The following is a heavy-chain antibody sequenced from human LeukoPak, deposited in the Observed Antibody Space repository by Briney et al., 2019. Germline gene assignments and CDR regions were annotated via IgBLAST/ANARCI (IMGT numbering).Heavy chain of an antibody. CDR2: IYYSGST. CDR1: GGSISSSSYY. V-gene: IGHV4-39*07. Sequence: PSETLSLTCTVSGGSISSSSYYWGWIRQPPGKGLEWIGSIYYSGSTYYNPSLKSRVTISVDTSKSRFSLKLSSVTAADTAVYYCARESLVLLWFGEFPDWFDPWGQGTLVTVSS. J-gene: IGHJ5*02. CDR3: ARESLVLLWFGEFPDWFDP. D-gene: IGHD3-10*01.